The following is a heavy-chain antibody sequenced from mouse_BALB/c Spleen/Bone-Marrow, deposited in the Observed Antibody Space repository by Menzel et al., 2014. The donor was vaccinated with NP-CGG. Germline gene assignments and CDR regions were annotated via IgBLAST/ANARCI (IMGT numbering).Heavy chain of an antibody. V-gene: IGHV1-69*02. CDR1: GYTFTNYW. CDR2: ISPSNIHT. CDR3: AKYDYGFTF. J-gene: IGHJ3*01. D-gene: IGHD1-1*01. Sequence: VQLVESGVDLVRPGASVKLSCKTSGYTFTNYWINWLKQRPGQGLEWIGNISPSNIHTNYNQKFKDKATLTVDKSSSTAYMQLSSPTSEDSAVYYCAKYDYGFTFWGQGTLVTVSA.